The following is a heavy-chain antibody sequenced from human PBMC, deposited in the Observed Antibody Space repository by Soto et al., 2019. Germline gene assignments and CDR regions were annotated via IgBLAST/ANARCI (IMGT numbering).Heavy chain of an antibody. J-gene: IGHJ4*02. Sequence: QVQLVQSGAEVKKPGSSVKVSCKTSGGTFSSYAISWVRQAPGQGLEWMGGIIPIFDIPNYAQKFQGRVTITAEESTSTVYMALSSLRSEATAVYYCARGGGRTLDPLVTPLHYWGQGTLVTVSS. D-gene: IGHD3-16*01. CDR1: GGTFSSYA. CDR3: ARGGGRTLDPLVTPLHY. V-gene: IGHV1-69*12. CDR2: IIPIFDIP.